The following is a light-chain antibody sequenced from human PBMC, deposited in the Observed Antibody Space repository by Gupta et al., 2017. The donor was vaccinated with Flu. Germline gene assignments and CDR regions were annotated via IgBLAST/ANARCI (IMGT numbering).Light chain of an antibody. V-gene: IGLV2-14*01. CDR2: EVN. CDR3: SSFTETNARV. Sequence: SSDIGFDNYISWYQQHPGKAPKLLIFEVNNRPSGISSRFSGSKSDNTASLTISGLQTEDEADYYCSSFTETNARVFGGGTKVTVL. J-gene: IGLJ3*02. CDR1: SSDIGFDNY.